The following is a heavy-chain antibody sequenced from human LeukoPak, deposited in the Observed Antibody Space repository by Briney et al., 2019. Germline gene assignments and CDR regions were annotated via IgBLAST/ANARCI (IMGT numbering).Heavy chain of an antibody. V-gene: IGHV4-30-2*01. CDR1: GGSISSDGYS. J-gene: IGHJ5*02. CDR3: ARERSTYAGAPENWFDP. CDR2: IYYSGST. D-gene: IGHD2-2*01. Sequence: SETLSLTCAVSGGSISSDGYSWSWIRQPPGKGLEWIGYIYYSGSTYYNPSLKSRVTISVDRSKTQFSLKLSSVTAADTAVYYCARERSTYAGAPENWFDPWGQGTLVTVSS.